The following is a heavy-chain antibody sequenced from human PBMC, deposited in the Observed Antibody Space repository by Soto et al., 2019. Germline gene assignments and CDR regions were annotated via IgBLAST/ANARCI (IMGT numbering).Heavy chain of an antibody. Sequence: EVQLLESGGGLVQPGGSLRLSCAASGFSFSTYAMSWVRQAPGKGLEWVSTVGRGDSTFYADSVRGRFTISRDNSNNALFLQMNSLRADDTALYYCAKGRPDFWSGYYFDYWGQGTLVTVSS. CDR3: AKGRPDFWSGYYFDY. V-gene: IGHV3-23*01. J-gene: IGHJ4*02. D-gene: IGHD3-3*01. CDR2: VGRGDST. CDR1: GFSFSTYA.